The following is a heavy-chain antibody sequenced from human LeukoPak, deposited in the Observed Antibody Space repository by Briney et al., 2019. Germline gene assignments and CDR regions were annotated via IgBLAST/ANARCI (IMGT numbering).Heavy chain of an antibody. CDR1: GFTFSSYA. CDR2: ISGSGGST. V-gene: IGHV3-23*01. Sequence: AGGSLRLSCAASGFTFSSYAMSWVRQAPGKGLEWVSAISGSGGSTYYADSVKGRFTISRDNSKNTLYLQMNSLRAEDTAVYYCAKSRAWYYYYGMDVWGQGTTVTVSS. CDR3: AKSRAWYYYYGMDV. J-gene: IGHJ6*02.